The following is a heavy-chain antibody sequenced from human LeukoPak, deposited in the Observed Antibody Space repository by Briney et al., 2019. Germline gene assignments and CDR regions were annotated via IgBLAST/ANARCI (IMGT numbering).Heavy chain of an antibody. J-gene: IGHJ4*02. CDR3: ASGDYYDSSGYYYN. V-gene: IGHV1-18*01. CDR2: ISAYNGNT. D-gene: IGHD3-22*01. Sequence: APVKVSCKASGYTFTSYGISWVRQAPGQGLEWMGWISAYNGNTNYAQKLQGRVTMTTDTSTSTAYMELRSLRSDDTAVYYCASGDYYDSSGYYYNWGQGTLVTVSS. CDR1: GYTFTSYG.